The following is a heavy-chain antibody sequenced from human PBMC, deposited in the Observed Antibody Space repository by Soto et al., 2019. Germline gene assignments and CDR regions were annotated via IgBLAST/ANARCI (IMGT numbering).Heavy chain of an antibody. V-gene: IGHV1-46*01. CDR1: GYTFTSYY. J-gene: IGHJ4*02. CDR2: INPSGGST. CDR3: MAKSYTLNVDY. D-gene: IGHD3-16*01. Sequence: ASVKVSCKASGYTFTSYYMHWVRQAPGQGLEWMGIINPSGGSTSYTQKFQGRFTISRDDSKNTAYLQMNSLKTEDTAVYYCMAKSYTLNVDYWGRGTLVTVSS.